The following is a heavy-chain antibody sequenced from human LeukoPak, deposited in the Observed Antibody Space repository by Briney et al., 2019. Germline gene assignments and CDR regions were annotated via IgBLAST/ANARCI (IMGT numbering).Heavy chain of an antibody. J-gene: IGHJ4*02. CDR2: ISAYNGNT. CDR1: GYTFTSYG. CDR3: AREKKEPGVYGAYVVHFDY. Sequence: ASVKVSCKASGYTFTSYGISWVRQAPGQGLEWMGWISAYNGNTNYAQKLQGRVTMTTDTSTSTAYMELRSLRSDDTAVYYCAREKKEPGVYGAYVVHFDYWGQGTLVTVSS. D-gene: IGHD4-17*01. V-gene: IGHV1-18*01.